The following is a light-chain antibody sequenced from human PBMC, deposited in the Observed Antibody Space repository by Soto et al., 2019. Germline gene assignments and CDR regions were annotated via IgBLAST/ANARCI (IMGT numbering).Light chain of an antibody. V-gene: IGLV1-44*01. CDR2: GDN. CDR1: SSNIGRNT. CDR3: AAWDDSLSGPV. J-gene: IGLJ2*01. Sequence: QSVLTQPPSASGNPGQRVTMSCSGGSSNIGRNTVSWYQQLPGTAPKVLISGDNQRSSGVPDRFSGSKSGTSASLAISGLQSEDEADYYCAAWDDSLSGPVFGGGTKLTVL.